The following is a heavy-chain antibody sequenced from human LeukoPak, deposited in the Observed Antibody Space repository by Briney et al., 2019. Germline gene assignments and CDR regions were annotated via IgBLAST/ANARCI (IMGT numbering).Heavy chain of an antibody. CDR1: GYPFSNYD. V-gene: IGHV1-8*01. Sequence: GASVTVSCKASGYPFSNYDINWVRQAPGQGLEWMGWMNPKSGNTGYGQKFQGRVTMTRVTSITTAYMELRGLRSDDTAVYYCTKASLAFGTKYFDPWGQGTLVTVSS. CDR3: TKASLAFGTKYFDP. J-gene: IGHJ5*02. CDR2: MNPKSGNT. D-gene: IGHD3-10*01.